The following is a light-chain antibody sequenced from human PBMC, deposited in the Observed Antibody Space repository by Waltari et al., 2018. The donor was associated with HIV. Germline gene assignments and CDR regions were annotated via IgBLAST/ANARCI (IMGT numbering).Light chain of an antibody. CDR3: SSYTGSSTYVV. CDR2: EVS. CDR1: SSDVGGYGF. Sequence: QSALTQPASVSGSPGQSITISCAGTSSDVGGYGFVSWYQQHPGKAPKLMIYEVSNRPSGVSNRFSGSKSGNTASLTVSGLQAEDEADYYCSSYTGSSTYVVFGGGTKLTVL. J-gene: IGLJ2*01. V-gene: IGLV2-14*01.